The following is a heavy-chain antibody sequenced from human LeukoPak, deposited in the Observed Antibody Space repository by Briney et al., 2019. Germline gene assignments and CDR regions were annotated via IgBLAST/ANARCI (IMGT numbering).Heavy chain of an antibody. CDR1: GYTFTGYY. Sequence: GASVKVSCKASGYTFTGYYMHWVRQAPGQGLEWMGWINPNSGGTNYAQKFQGRVTMTRDTSISTAYMELSRLRSDDTAIYHCAFLGGSVSMVPTWGQGALVTVSS. D-gene: IGHD2-8*01. J-gene: IGHJ5*02. V-gene: IGHV1-2*02. CDR2: INPNSGGT. CDR3: AFLGGSVSMVPT.